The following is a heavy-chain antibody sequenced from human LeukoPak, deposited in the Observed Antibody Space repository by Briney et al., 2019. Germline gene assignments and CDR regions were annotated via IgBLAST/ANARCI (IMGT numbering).Heavy chain of an antibody. CDR3: ARLLGPSSGRWNFDY. CDR2: IYTSGST. J-gene: IGHJ4*02. D-gene: IGHD6-19*01. Sequence: SETLSLTCTVSGGSISSYYWSWIRQPAGKGLEWIGRIYTSGSTNYNPSLKSRVTISVDTSKNQFSLKLSSVTAADTAVYYCARLLGPSSGRWNFDYWGQGTLVTVSS. CDR1: GGSISSYY. V-gene: IGHV4-4*07.